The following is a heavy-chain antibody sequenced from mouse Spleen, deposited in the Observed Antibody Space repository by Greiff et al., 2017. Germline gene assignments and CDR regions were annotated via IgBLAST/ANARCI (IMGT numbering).Heavy chain of an antibody. CDR2: IDPSDSYT. Sequence: QVQLKESGAELVKPGASVKLSCKASGYTFTSYWMQRVKQRPGQGLEWIGEIDPSDSYTNYNQKFKGKATLTVDTSSSTAYMQLSSLTSEDSAVYYCARKGDYGSSPAWFAYWGQGTLVTVSA. CDR3: ARKGDYGSSPAWFAY. V-gene: IGHV1-50*01. CDR1: GYTFTSYW. J-gene: IGHJ3*01. D-gene: IGHD1-1*01.